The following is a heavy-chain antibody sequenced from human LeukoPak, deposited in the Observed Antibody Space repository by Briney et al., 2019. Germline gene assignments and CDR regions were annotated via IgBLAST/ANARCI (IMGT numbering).Heavy chain of an antibody. CDR3: ARGGGWEEGPFDY. Sequence: PGGSLRLSCAASGFTFSSYAMHWVRQVPGKGLEWVAVISYDGSNKYYADSVKGRFTISRDNSKNTLYLQMNSLRAEDTAVYYCARGGGWEEGPFDYWGQGTLVTVSS. CDR1: GFTFSSYA. D-gene: IGHD1-26*01. CDR2: ISYDGSNK. V-gene: IGHV3-30-3*01. J-gene: IGHJ4*02.